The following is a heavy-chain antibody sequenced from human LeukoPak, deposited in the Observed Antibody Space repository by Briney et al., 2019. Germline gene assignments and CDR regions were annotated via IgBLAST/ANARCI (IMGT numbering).Heavy chain of an antibody. CDR3: AKDHIHIVVGLYDMDV. CDR2: ISYDGSNK. Sequence: GRSLRLSCAASGFTFSSYGLHWVRQAPGKGLEWVAVISYDGSNKYYADSVKGRFTISRDNSKNTLYLQMNSLRAEDTAVYYCAKDHIHIVVGLYDMDVWGQGTTVTVSS. D-gene: IGHD2-15*01. V-gene: IGHV3-30*18. J-gene: IGHJ6*02. CDR1: GFTFSSYG.